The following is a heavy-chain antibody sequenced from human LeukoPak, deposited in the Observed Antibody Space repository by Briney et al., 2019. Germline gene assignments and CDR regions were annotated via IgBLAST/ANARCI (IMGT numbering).Heavy chain of an antibody. CDR2: INHSGST. CDR1: GGSFSGYY. Sequence: PSETLSLTCAVYGGSFSGYYWSWIRQPPGKGLEWIGEINHSGSTNYNPSLKSRVTISVDASKNQFSLKLSSVTAADTAVYYCARVNKVYYDFWSGYREHSWFDPWGQGTLVTVSS. D-gene: IGHD3-3*01. J-gene: IGHJ5*02. CDR3: ARVNKVYYDFWSGYREHSWFDP. V-gene: IGHV4-34*01.